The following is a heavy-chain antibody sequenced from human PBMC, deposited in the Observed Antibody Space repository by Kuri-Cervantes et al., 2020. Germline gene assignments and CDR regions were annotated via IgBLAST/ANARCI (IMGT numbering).Heavy chain of an antibody. J-gene: IGHJ4*02. CDR2: IWYDGSNK. Sequence: GGSLRLSCAASGFTFSSYGMHWVRQAPGKGLEWVAVIWYDGSNKYYADSVKGRFTISRDNSKDTLYLQMNSLRPEDTAVYYCAKAALNNDLGEVFDYWGQGTLVTVSS. CDR3: AKAALNNDLGEVFDY. D-gene: IGHD4-17*01. V-gene: IGHV3-33*06. CDR1: GFTFSSYG.